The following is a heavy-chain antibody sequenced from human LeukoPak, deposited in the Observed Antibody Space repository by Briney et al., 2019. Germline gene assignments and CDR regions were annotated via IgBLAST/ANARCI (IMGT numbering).Heavy chain of an antibody. J-gene: IGHJ5*02. Sequence: SETLSLTCAVYGGSFSGYYWSWIRQPSGKGLEWIGEINHSGSTNYNPSLKSRVTISVDTSKNQFSLKLSSVTAADTAVYYCARGVGINCSGGSCYPNWFDPWGQGTLVTVSS. V-gene: IGHV4-34*01. CDR3: ARGVGINCSGGSCYPNWFDP. CDR1: GGSFSGYY. CDR2: INHSGST. D-gene: IGHD2-15*01.